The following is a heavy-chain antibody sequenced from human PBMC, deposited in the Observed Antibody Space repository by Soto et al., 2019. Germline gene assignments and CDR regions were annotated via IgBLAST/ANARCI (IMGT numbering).Heavy chain of an antibody. V-gene: IGHV1-69*13. D-gene: IGHD6-13*01. J-gene: IGHJ4*02. CDR3: ARPYSSSRDRDFDY. CDR2: IILIFGTA. Sequence: GASVKVSCKASVGTFSSYAISWVRQDPGQGLEWMGGIILIFGTANYAQKFQGRVTITADESTSTAYMELSILRSEYTAVYYCARPYSSSRDRDFDYWGQGTLVTVSS. CDR1: VGTFSSYA.